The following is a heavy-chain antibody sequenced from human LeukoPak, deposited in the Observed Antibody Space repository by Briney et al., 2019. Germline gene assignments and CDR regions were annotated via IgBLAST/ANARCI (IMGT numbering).Heavy chain of an antibody. J-gene: IGHJ4*02. CDR2: ISSSGSTI. CDR3: VKDMGDSSGYFDY. CDR1: GFTFSSYA. Sequence: GGSLRLSCAASGFTFSSYAMSWVRQAPGKGLEWVSYISSSGSTIYYADSVKGRFTISRDNAKNSLYLQMNSLRTEDTALYYCVKDMGDSSGYFDYWGQGTLVTVSS. V-gene: IGHV3-48*04. D-gene: IGHD3-22*01.